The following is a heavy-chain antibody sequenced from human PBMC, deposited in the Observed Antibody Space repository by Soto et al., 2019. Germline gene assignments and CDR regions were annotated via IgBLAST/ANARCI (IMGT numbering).Heavy chain of an antibody. V-gene: IGHV1-8*01. CDR3: ARVGGCGDVYYCGMDV. CDR2: MNPNSGNT. CDR1: GYTFTSYD. J-gene: IGHJ6*02. D-gene: IGHD3-10*01. Sequence: ASVKVSCKASGYTFTSYDINWVRQPTGQGLEWMGWMNPNSGNTSYAQKFEGRVTMTRNTSISTAYMELSSLRSEDTAVYCCARVGGCGDVYYCGMDVWGQGTTVTVSS.